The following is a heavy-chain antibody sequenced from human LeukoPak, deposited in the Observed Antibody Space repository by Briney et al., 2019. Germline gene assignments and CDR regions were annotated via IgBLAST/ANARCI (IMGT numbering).Heavy chain of an antibody. J-gene: IGHJ3*02. CDR1: GGTFSSYA. Sequence: SVNVSCKASGGTFSSYAISWVRQAPGQGLEWMGGIIPIVGTANYAQKFQGRVTITADKSTSTAYMELSSLGSEDTAVYYCARAVGPGDYGDAFDIWGQGTMVTVSS. CDR3: ARAVGPGDYGDAFDI. V-gene: IGHV1-69*06. CDR2: IIPIVGTA. D-gene: IGHD4-17*01.